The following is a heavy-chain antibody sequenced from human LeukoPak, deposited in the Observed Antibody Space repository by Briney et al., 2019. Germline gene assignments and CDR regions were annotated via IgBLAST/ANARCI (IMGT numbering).Heavy chain of an antibody. J-gene: IGHJ4*02. D-gene: IGHD6-19*01. CDR2: ISWDGGST. Sequence: GGSLRLSCAASGFTFDDYAMHWVRQAPGKGLEWVSLISWDGGSTYYADSVKGRFTISRDNSKNTLYLQMNSLRVEDTAVYYCAKSAGYSSGFDYWGQGTLVTVSS. CDR1: GFTFDDYA. CDR3: AKSAGYSSGFDY. V-gene: IGHV3-43D*03.